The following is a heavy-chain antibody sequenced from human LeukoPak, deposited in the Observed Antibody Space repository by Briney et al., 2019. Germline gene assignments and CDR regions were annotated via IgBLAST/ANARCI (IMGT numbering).Heavy chain of an antibody. CDR3: ARVGNIVGTFLP. D-gene: IGHD1-26*01. V-gene: IGHV3-53*01. Sequence: GGSLRLSCAASGFTVSSNYMSWVRQAPGKGLDCVSVIYSDDSSYYADSVKGRFTISRDNSKNTLYLQMNSLRAEDTAVYYCARVGNIVGTFLPWGQGTLVTVSS. CDR1: GFTVSSNY. CDR2: IYSDDSS. J-gene: IGHJ5*02.